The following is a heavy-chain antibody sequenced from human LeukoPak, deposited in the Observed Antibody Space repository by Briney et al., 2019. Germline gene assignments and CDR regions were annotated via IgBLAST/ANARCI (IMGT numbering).Heavy chain of an antibody. D-gene: IGHD4-17*01. CDR3: ARGDYGDYDYYYYGMDV. Sequence: GGSLRLSCAASGFTFSSYSMNWVRQAPGKGLERVSSISSSSSYIYYADSVKGRFTISRDNAKNSLYLQMNSLRAEDTAVYYCARGDYGDYDYYYYGMDVWGQGTTVTVSS. V-gene: IGHV3-21*01. J-gene: IGHJ6*02. CDR1: GFTFSSYS. CDR2: ISSSSSYI.